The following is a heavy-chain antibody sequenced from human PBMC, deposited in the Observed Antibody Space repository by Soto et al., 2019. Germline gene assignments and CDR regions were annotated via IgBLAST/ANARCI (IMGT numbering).Heavy chain of an antibody. CDR2: INHSGTT. D-gene: IGHD3-10*01. Sequence: SETLSLTCAVYGGSFSGYYWSWIRQPPGRGLEWIGEINHSGTTNNNPYLKSQVTISVDTSKNQFSLKVSSVTAADTAVYYCARGTAGGSETYYHSWFDPWGQGTLVTVSS. J-gene: IGHJ5*02. V-gene: IGHV4-34*01. CDR1: GGSFSGYY. CDR3: ARGTAGGSETYYHSWFDP.